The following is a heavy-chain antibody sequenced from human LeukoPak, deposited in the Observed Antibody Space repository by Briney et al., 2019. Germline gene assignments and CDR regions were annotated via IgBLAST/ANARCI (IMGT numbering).Heavy chain of an antibody. J-gene: IGHJ4*02. CDR3: ARDSGYSYGPIDY. D-gene: IGHD5-18*01. CDR1: GGTFSSYA. V-gene: IGHV1-18*01. Sequence: ASVKVSCKASGGTFSSYAISWVRQAPGQGFEWMGWISTYNGDTKNAQILQGRVTMTTDTSTSTAYMELRSLRSDDTAVYYCARDSGYSYGPIDYWGQGTLVTVSS. CDR2: ISTYNGDT.